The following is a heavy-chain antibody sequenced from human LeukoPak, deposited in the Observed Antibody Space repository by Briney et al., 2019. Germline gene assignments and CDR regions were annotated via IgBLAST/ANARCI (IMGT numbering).Heavy chain of an antibody. CDR3: ARGDFAYYFDY. Sequence: PSETLSLTCTVSGGSISTGDYYWSWIRQPPGKGLEWIGYIYYTGSTYYNLSLKSRVTISVDTSKNQFSLKLSSVTAADTAVYYCARGDFAYYFDYWGQGTLVTVSS. CDR1: GGSISTGDYY. V-gene: IGHV4-30-4*08. J-gene: IGHJ4*02. CDR2: IYYTGST.